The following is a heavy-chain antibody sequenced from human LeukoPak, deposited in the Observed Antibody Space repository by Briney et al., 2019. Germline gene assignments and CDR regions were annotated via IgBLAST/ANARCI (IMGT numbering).Heavy chain of an antibody. CDR1: GYSFRDYY. Sequence: ATVKISCKASGYSFRDYYIHWVRQAPGKGLEWMGRVDPEDNEIIYAEKFQGRVTITADTSTDTGYMEMSRLSSDDTAVYYCVTDRDPVTTPPERFDPWGQGTLVTVSS. D-gene: IGHD4-11*01. J-gene: IGHJ5*02. CDR3: VTDRDPVTTPPERFDP. V-gene: IGHV1-69-2*01. CDR2: VDPEDNEI.